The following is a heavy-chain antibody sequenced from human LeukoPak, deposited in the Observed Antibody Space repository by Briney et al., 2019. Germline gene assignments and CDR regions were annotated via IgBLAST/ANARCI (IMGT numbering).Heavy chain of an antibody. J-gene: IGHJ1*01. CDR1: GFTFSSYG. V-gene: IGHV3-23*01. D-gene: IGHD2-2*02. CDR3: ARDGLHTSEYFQH. Sequence: GGSLRLSCAASGFTFSSYGMSWVRQAPGKGLEWVSAISGSGGSTYYADSVKGRFTISRDNAKNSLYLQMNSLRAEDTAVYYCARDGLHTSEYFQHWGQGTLVTVSS. CDR2: ISGSGGST.